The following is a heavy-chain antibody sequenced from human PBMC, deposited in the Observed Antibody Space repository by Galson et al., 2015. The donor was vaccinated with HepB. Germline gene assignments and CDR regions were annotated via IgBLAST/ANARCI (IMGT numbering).Heavy chain of an antibody. CDR1: GFTFSYYA. V-gene: IGHV3-23*01. J-gene: IGHJ4*02. CDR2: LTPSGDNP. CDR3: AKVFPEKTDGWYRQALYYFDS. D-gene: IGHD6-19*01. Sequence: SLRLSCAASGFTFSYYAMSWVRQAPGKGLEWISGLTPSGDNPYSADSMKGRFFISRDDSQNTLFLQMNSLRADDTAIYFCAKVFPEKTDGWYRQALYYFDSWGQGTRVTVSS.